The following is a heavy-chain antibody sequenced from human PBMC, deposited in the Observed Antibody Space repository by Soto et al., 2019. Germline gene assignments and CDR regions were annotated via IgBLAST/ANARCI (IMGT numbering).Heavy chain of an antibody. CDR2: IYYSGST. V-gene: IGHV4-59*01. Sequence: SETLSLTCIVSGGSISSYYWSWIRQPPGKGLEWIGYIYYSGSTNYNPSLKSRVTISVDTSKNQFSLKLSSVTAADTAVYYCARFIGLDYYYGMDVWGQGTTVTVSS. CDR1: GGSISSYY. D-gene: IGHD3-10*01. CDR3: ARFIGLDYYYGMDV. J-gene: IGHJ6*02.